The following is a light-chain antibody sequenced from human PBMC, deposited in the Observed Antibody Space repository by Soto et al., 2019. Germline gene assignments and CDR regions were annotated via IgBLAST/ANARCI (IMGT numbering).Light chain of an antibody. J-gene: IGKJ1*01. CDR2: KAS. Sequence: DIQMTQSPSTLSASVGDRVTITCRASQSISSWLAWYQQKPGEAPKLLIYKASSLESGVPSRFSGSGSGTEFTLTISSLQPDDLATYYCQQYNSFPTFGQGTKVEIK. V-gene: IGKV1-5*03. CDR1: QSISSW. CDR3: QQYNSFPT.